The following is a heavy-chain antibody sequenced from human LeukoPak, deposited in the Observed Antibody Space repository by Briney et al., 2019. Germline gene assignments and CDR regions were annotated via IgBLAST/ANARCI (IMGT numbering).Heavy chain of an antibody. J-gene: IGHJ6*03. CDR3: ARGKEVQDIVATILGKAPHMDV. Sequence: SETLSLICAVYGGSFNGYYWSWIRQPPGKGLEWIVEINYSGSTKYNPSLKSRVTISVDTSKNQFSLKLSSVTAADTAVYYCARGKEVQDIVATILGKAPHMDVWGKGTTVTVSS. CDR2: INYSGST. V-gene: IGHV4-34*01. D-gene: IGHD5-12*01. CDR1: GGSFNGYY.